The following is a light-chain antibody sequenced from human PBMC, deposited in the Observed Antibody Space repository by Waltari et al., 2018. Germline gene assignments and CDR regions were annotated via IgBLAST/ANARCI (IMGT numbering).Light chain of an antibody. J-gene: IGLJ2*01. CDR2: KDA. Sequence: GQAPVMVMFKDAERPSGIPDRFSVSCSGTTVTLTIGGFHAEDEADYYCQSAERSGTYVVCGGGTKVTVL. V-gene: IGLV3-25*03. CDR3: QSAERSGTYVV.